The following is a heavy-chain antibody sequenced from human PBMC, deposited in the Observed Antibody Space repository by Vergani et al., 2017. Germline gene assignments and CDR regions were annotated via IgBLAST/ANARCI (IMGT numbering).Heavy chain of an antibody. V-gene: IGHV5-51*01. CDR2: IHPADSDT. Sequence: EVQLVQSGAEVKKPGESLKISCQISGYSFTNYWIGWVRQMPGKGLEWRGIIHPADSDTRYSPSFQGQVPISVDKSISTAYLQRSSLRASDSAMYYCARLYGRDSSGSKYFDYWGQGTLVTVSS. J-gene: IGHJ4*02. CDR3: ARLYGRDSSGSKYFDY. D-gene: IGHD3-22*01. CDR1: GYSFTNYW.